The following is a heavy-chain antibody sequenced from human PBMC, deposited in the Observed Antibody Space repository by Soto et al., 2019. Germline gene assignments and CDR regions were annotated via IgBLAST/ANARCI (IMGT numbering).Heavy chain of an antibody. V-gene: IGHV1-18*01. J-gene: IGHJ6*02. Sequence: QVQLVQSGAEVKKPGASVKVSCKASGYTFTSYGISWVRQAPGQGLEWMGWISAYNCNTKYAQRLQARVTMTTDPSTSTAYMDLRTVRSDDTALYYSARRAPPMDVWGQGTTVTVSS. CDR1: GYTFTSYG. CDR2: ISAYNCNT. CDR3: ARRAPPMDV.